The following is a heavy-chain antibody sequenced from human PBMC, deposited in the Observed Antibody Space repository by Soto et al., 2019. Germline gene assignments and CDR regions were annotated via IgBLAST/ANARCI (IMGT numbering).Heavy chain of an antibody. Sequence: QVQLVQSGAEVKKPGSSVKVSCKASGGTFSSYAISCVLQAPGQGLEWMGGIIPIFGTANYAQKFQGRVTITADESTRTAYMELISLRSEDTDVYYCAIDRACGYSGYDYWGQGTLVSVSS. J-gene: IGHJ4*02. CDR2: IIPIFGTA. D-gene: IGHD5-12*01. CDR1: GGTFSSYA. CDR3: AIDRACGYSGYDY. V-gene: IGHV1-69*01.